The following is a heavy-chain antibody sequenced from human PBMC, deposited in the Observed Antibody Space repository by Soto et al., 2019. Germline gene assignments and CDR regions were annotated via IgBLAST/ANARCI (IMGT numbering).Heavy chain of an antibody. CDR2: IKSDGSGT. Sequence: GGSLXLSCAASGFXFSSYWMHWVRQAPGKGLVWVARIKSDGSGTIYADSVKGRFTISRDNAKNSLYLQMNSLRADDTAVYYCARDLSCSGGRCFFDSGGPFLDYWGQGTLVTVSS. D-gene: IGHD2-15*01. CDR1: GFXFSSYW. V-gene: IGHV3-74*01. J-gene: IGHJ4*02. CDR3: ARDLSCSGGRCFFDSGGPFLDY.